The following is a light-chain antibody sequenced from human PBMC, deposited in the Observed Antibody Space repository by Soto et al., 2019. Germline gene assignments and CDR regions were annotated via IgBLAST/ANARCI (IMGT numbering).Light chain of an antibody. J-gene: IGKJ4*01. CDR3: QHYNNWLGA. CDR2: DAS. V-gene: IGKV3-11*01. CDR1: QSVSSY. Sequence: EIVLTQSPATLSLSPGERATLSCRASQSVSSYLAWYQHKPGQAPRLLIYDASNRATGIPARFSGSGSGTDFTLTISSLQSEDFAVYYCQHYNNWLGAFGGGTAVEIK.